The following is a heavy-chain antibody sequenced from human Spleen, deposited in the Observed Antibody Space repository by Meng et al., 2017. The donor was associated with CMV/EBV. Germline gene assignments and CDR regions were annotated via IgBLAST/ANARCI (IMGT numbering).Heavy chain of an antibody. Sequence: VPLQQSGAGLVNASEPLSLTCAVYGGSLSGYYWSWLRQPPGKGLEWIGEINHSGSTNYNPSLKSRVTISVDTSKNQFSLKLSSVTAADTAVYYCARRRGIAVAGTILSLNWFDPWGQGTLVTVSS. CDR3: ARRRGIAVAGTILSLNWFDP. J-gene: IGHJ5*02. CDR2: INHSGST. V-gene: IGHV4-34*01. CDR1: GGSLSGYY. D-gene: IGHD6-13*01.